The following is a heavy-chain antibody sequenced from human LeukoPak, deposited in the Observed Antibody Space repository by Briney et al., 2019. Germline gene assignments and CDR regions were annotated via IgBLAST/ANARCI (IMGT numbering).Heavy chain of an antibody. CDR2: IYYSGST. CDR1: GGSISSYY. Sequence: KASETLSLTCTVSGGSISSYYWSWIRQPPGKGLEWIGYIYYSGSTNYNPSFKSRVTISVDTSKNQFSLKLSSVTAADTAVYYCARGSPYYYGSGSYYPHYWGQGTLVTVSS. D-gene: IGHD3-10*01. CDR3: ARGSPYYYGSGSYYPHY. J-gene: IGHJ4*02. V-gene: IGHV4-59*01.